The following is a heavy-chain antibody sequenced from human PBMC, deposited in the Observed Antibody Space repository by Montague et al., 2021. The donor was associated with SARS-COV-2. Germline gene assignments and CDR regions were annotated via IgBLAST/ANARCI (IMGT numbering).Heavy chain of an antibody. J-gene: IGHJ3*01. CDR3: ARDAGATGGQYAFDL. CDR2: IESTGTTI. D-gene: IGHD3-10*01. Sequence: SLRLSCAGSGFPFSSYELNWIRQAPGKGLEWVSYIESTGTTIYYADSVKDRFTISRDNAKNSLYLQLSRLRVDDTAVYYCARDAGATGGQYAFDLWGQGTMVTVSS. V-gene: IGHV3-48*03. CDR1: GFPFSSYE.